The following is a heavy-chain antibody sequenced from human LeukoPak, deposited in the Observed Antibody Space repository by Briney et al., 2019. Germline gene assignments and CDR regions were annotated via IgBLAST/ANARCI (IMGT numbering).Heavy chain of an antibody. J-gene: IGHJ2*01. V-gene: IGHV3-23*01. Sequence: GGSLRLSCAASGFTFSRYAMSWVRQAPGKGLEWVSAISGSGGSTNYADSVKGRFTISRDNSKNTLYLQMNSLRAEDTAVYYCARVYYSSSYDYWYFDLWGRGTLVTVSS. CDR1: GFTFSRYA. CDR3: ARVYYSSSYDYWYFDL. D-gene: IGHD6-13*01. CDR2: ISGSGGST.